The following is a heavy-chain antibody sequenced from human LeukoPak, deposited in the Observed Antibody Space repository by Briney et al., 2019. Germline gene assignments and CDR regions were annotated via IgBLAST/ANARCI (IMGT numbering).Heavy chain of an antibody. CDR1: GYTFTSYD. J-gene: IGHJ4*02. CDR2: MNPNSGNT. V-gene: IGHV1-8*01. D-gene: IGHD2-2*01. CDR3: ARGYCSSTSCFIHD. Sequence: ASVKVSCKASGYTFTSYDINWVRQATGQGLEWMGWMNPNSGNTGYAQKFQGRVTMTRNTSISTAYMELSSLRSEDTAVYYCARGYCSSTSCFIHDWGQGTLVTVSS.